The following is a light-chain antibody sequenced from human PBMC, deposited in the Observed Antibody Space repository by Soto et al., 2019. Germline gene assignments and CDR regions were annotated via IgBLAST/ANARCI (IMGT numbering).Light chain of an antibody. CDR1: SSDVSGYNS. J-gene: IGLJ3*02. CDR2: EVT. CDR3: SSFTSSSTWV. V-gene: IGLV2-14*01. Sequence: QSALTQPASVSGSPGQSITISCTGTSSDVSGYNSVSWYQHHPGEAPNLMIYEVTNRPSGVSNRFSGSKSGNTASLTISGLQAEDEADYYCSSFTSSSTWVFGGGTKVTVL.